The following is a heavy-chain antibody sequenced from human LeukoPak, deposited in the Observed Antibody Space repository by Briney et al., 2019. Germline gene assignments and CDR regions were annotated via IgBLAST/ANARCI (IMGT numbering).Heavy chain of an antibody. CDR2: VSYSSSSL. V-gene: IGHV3-48*01. D-gene: IGHD2-2*01. Sequence: GGSLRLSCAASGFTFSNYGMNWVRQAPGKGLEWISFVSYSSSSLYYADSVKGRFTISRDNAKNLLYLQLSSLRAEDTAVYYCAKPAATQCSSTSCSAFDHWGQGTLVTVS. CDR1: GFTFSNYG. CDR3: AKPAATQCSSTSCSAFDH. J-gene: IGHJ4*02.